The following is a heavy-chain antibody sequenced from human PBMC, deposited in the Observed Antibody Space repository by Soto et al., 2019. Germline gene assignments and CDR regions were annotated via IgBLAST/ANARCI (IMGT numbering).Heavy chain of an antibody. CDR3: ARSTQLGKVWFDP. D-gene: IGHD7-27*01. Sequence: GASVKVSCKASGGTFSSYTISWVRQAPGQGLEWMGRIIPILGIANYAQKFQGRVTITADKSTSTAYMELSSLRSEDTAVYYCARSTQLGKVWFDPWGQGTLVTVSS. CDR1: GGTFSSYT. CDR2: IIPILGIA. V-gene: IGHV1-69*02. J-gene: IGHJ5*02.